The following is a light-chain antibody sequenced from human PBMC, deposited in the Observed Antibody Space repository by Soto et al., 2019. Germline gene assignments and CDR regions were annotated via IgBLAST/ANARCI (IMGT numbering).Light chain of an antibody. CDR2: GAS. CDR1: QSVNSN. V-gene: IGKV3-15*01. Sequence: EIVMTQSPATLSVSPGERATLSCRASQSVNSNLAWYQQKLGQAPRLLIYGASPRATGIPARFSGSGSGTEFTLTISSLQSEDFAVYYCQQYNNWPLTFGGGTKVDIK. CDR3: QQYNNWPLT. J-gene: IGKJ4*01.